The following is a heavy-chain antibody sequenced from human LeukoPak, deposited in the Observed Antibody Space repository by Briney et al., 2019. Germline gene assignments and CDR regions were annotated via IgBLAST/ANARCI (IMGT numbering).Heavy chain of an antibody. J-gene: IGHJ4*02. CDR1: GYTFTSYG. CDR3: ARRNSGYFPSDY. V-gene: IGHV1-18*01. Sequence: ASVKVSCKASGYTFTSYGISWVRQAPGQGLEWMGWISAYNGNTNYAQKLQGRVTMTTDTSTSTADMELRSLRSDDTAVYYCARRNSGYFPSDYWGQGTLVTVSS. CDR2: ISAYNGNT. D-gene: IGHD3-22*01.